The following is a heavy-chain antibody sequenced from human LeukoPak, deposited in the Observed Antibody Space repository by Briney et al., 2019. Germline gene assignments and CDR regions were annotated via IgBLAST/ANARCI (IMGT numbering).Heavy chain of an antibody. J-gene: IGHJ5*02. CDR2: IYYSGST. CDR3: ARETYYHDSSGYQNWFDP. CDR1: GGSISSYY. V-gene: IGHV4-59*12. D-gene: IGHD3-22*01. Sequence: SETLSLTCTVSGGSISSYYWSWIRQPPGKGLEWIGYIYYSGSTNYNPSLKSRVTISVDTSKNQFSLKLSSVTAADTAVYYCARETYYHDSSGYQNWFDPWGQGTLVTVSS.